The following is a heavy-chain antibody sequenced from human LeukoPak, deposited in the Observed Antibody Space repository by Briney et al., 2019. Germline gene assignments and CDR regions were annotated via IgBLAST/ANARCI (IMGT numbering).Heavy chain of an antibody. J-gene: IGHJ6*02. D-gene: IGHD3-3*01. CDR3: ARDPSMEWLLYGYYYYGMDV. Sequence: ASVKVSCKASGYTFTSYGISWVRQAPGQGLEWMGWISAYNGNTNYAQKLQGRVTMTTDTSTSTAYMELRSLRSDDTAVYYCARDPSMEWLLYGYYYYGMDVWGQGTTVTVSS. V-gene: IGHV1-18*01. CDR1: GYTFTSYG. CDR2: ISAYNGNT.